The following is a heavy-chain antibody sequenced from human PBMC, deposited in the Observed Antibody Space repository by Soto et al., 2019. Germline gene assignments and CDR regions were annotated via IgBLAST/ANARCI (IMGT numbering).Heavy chain of an antibody. J-gene: IGHJ5*02. V-gene: IGHV1-3*01. D-gene: IGHD6-13*01. CDR2: INAGNGNT. CDR1: GYTFTSYA. Sequence: ASVKVSCKASGYTFTSYAMHWVRQAPGQRLEWMGWINAGNGNTKYSQKFQGRVTITRDTSASTAYMELSSLRSEDTAVYYCARDAYSSSWPRGGWFEPWGQGTLVTVSS. CDR3: ARDAYSSSWPRGGWFEP.